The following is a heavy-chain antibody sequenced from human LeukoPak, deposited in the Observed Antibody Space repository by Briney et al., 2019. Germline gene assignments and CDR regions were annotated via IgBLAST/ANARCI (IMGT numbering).Heavy chain of an antibody. CDR1: GFTFSSYW. Sequence: PGGSLRLSCAASGFTFSSYWMHWVRQAPGKGLVWVSRINSDGSSTNYADSVKGRFTISRDNAKNTLYLQMNSLRAEDTAVYYCARGDYYGSGSYYNYYYYYMDVWGKGTTVTISS. CDR2: INSDGSST. V-gene: IGHV3-74*01. J-gene: IGHJ6*03. CDR3: ARGDYYGSGSYYNYYYYYMDV. D-gene: IGHD3-10*01.